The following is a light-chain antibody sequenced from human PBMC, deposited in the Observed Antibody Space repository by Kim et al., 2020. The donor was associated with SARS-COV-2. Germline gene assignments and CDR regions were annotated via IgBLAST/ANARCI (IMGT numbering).Light chain of an antibody. CDR3: QQYYSTPYS. CDR1: QSILYNSNNKNY. Sequence: ATINCKSSQSILYNSNNKNYLAWFQQKSGQPPKLLIYWASTRESGVPNRFSGSESGTDFTLTISTVQAEDVAVYFCQQYYSTPYSFGQGTKLEI. V-gene: IGKV4-1*01. CDR2: WAS. J-gene: IGKJ2*03.